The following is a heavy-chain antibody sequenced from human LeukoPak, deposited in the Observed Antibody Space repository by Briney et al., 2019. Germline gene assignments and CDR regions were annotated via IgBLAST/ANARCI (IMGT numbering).Heavy chain of an antibody. CDR1: GFSLSTSGVG. CDR2: IYWNDDK. CDR3: AHSRPRLGELSLDFDY. V-gene: IGHV2-5*01. J-gene: IGHJ4*02. Sequence: SGPTLVNPTQTLTLTCTFSGFSLSTSGVGVGWIRQPPGKALEWLALIYWNDDKRYSPSLKSRLTITKDTSKNQVVLTVTNMDPVDTATYYCAHSRPRLGELSLDFDYWGQGTLVTVSS. D-gene: IGHD3-16*02.